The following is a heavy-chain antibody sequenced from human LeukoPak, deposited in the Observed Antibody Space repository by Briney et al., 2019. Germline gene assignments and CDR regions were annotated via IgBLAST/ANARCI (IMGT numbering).Heavy chain of an antibody. CDR1: GFTFSSYW. J-gene: IGHJ4*02. Sequence: GGSLRLSCAASGFTFSSYWMSWVRQAPGKGLEWVSYISSSGSTIYYADSVKGRFTISRDNAKNSLYLQMNSLRAEDTAVYYCARRPYYYDSLDYWGQGTLVTVSP. D-gene: IGHD3-22*01. CDR2: ISSSGSTI. V-gene: IGHV3-48*04. CDR3: ARRPYYYDSLDY.